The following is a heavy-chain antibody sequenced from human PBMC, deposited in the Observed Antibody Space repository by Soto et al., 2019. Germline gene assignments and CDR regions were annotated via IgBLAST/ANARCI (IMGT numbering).Heavy chain of an antibody. V-gene: IGHV4-39*01. CDR1: GGSISSSIYY. D-gene: IGHD3-9*01. CDR3: ARHDDILTGYYFPYYFDY. CDR2: IYYSGST. Sequence: SETLSLTCTVSGGSISSSIYYWGWIRQPPGKGLEWIGSIYYSGSTYYNPSLKSRVTISVDTSKNQFSLKLSSVTAADTAVYYCARHDDILTGYYFPYYFDYWGQGTLVTVSS. J-gene: IGHJ4*02.